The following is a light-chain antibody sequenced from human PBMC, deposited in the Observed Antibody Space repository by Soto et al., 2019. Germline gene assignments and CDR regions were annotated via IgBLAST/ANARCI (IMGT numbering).Light chain of an antibody. CDR3: QQYYSPPRT. Sequence: DIVMTQSPDSLAVSLGERATINCKSSQTLLYSSNNRVYLAWYQQKPGQAPKLLIRWASTRESGVPDRFSGSGSGTDFTLTISTLQAEDVAVYYCQQYYSPPRTFGRGTKVEIK. CDR2: WAS. CDR1: QTLLYSSNNRVY. V-gene: IGKV4-1*01. J-gene: IGKJ1*01.